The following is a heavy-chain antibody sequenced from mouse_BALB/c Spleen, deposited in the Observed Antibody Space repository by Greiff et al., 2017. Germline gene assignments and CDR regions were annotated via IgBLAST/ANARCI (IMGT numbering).Heavy chain of an antibody. CDR3: TRDYGNYAMDY. D-gene: IGHD2-1*01. CDR1: GFTFSSYT. J-gene: IGHJ4*01. V-gene: IGHV5-6-4*01. Sequence: LKESGGGLVKPGGSLKLSCAASGFTFSSYTMSWVRQTPEKRLEWVATISSGGSYTYYPDSVKGRFTISRDNAKNTLYLQMSSLKSEDTAMYYCTRDYGNYAMDYWGQGTSVTVSS. CDR2: ISSGGSYT.